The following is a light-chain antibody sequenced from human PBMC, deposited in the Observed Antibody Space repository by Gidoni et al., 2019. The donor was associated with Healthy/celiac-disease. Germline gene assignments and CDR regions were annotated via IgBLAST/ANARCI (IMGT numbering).Light chain of an antibody. CDR1: QSISSY. CDR2: AAS. J-gene: IGKJ4*01. V-gene: IGKV1-39*01. Sequence: DIETTQSPSSLSASVGDRVTITCRASQSISSYLNWYQQKPGKAPNLLIYAASSLQSGVPSRFSGSGSGTDFTLTISSLQPEDFATYYCQQSYSTLLTFGGGTKVEIK. CDR3: QQSYSTLLT.